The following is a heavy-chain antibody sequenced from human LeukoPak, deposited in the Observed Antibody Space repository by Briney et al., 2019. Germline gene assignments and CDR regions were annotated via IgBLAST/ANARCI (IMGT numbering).Heavy chain of an antibody. J-gene: IGHJ6*02. D-gene: IGHD6-13*01. CDR3: ARRGSWSYYYAMDV. Sequence: PSETLSLTRDASGGSFNDYYWSWIRQPPGKGLEWIGEIRHRGSTNYNPSLKSRVTMSVDTSKNQFSLKLSSVTAADTAVYYCARRGSWSYYYAMDVWGQGTTVAVSS. V-gene: IGHV4-34*01. CDR1: GGSFNDYY. CDR2: IRHRGST.